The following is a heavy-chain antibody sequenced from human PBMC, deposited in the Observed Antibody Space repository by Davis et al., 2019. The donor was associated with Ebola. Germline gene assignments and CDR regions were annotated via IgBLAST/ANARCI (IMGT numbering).Heavy chain of an antibody. CDR3: ARDAGIEVAGLRRWEEAFDI. CDR1: GGTFSSYA. Sequence: SVKVSCKASGGTFSSYAISWVRQAPGQGLEWMGGIIPIFGTANYAQKFQGRVTITADESTSTAYMELSSLRSEDTAVYYCARDAGIEVAGLRRWEEAFDIWGQGTMVTVSS. CDR2: IIPIFGTA. J-gene: IGHJ3*02. D-gene: IGHD4-23*01. V-gene: IGHV1-69*13.